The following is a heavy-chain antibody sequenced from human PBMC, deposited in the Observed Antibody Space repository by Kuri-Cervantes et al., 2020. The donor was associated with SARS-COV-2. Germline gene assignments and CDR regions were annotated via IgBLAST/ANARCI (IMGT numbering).Heavy chain of an antibody. V-gene: IGHV3-33*01. CDR2: IWYDGSNK. CDR3: ARDGGATAGTYYYYGMDV. D-gene: IGHD6-13*01. Sequence: GESLKISCAASGFTFSSYGMHWVRQAPGKGLEWVAVIWYDGSNKYYADSVKGRFTISRDSSKNTLYLQMNSLRAEDTAVYYCARDGGATAGTYYYYGMDVWGQGTTVTVSS. J-gene: IGHJ6*02. CDR1: GFTFSSYG.